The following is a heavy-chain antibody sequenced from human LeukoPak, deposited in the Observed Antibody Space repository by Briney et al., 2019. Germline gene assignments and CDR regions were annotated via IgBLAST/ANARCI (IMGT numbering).Heavy chain of an antibody. CDR2: IRNDGSDK. V-gene: IGHV3-30*02. D-gene: IGHD7-27*01. CDR1: GFSFSKYG. J-gene: IGHJ4*02. CDR3: AKDANWGFAD. Sequence: GGSLRLSCAASGFSFSKYGMHWVRQAPGKGLEWVAFIRNDGSDKYYADSVRGRSTISRDKSKNTVYLQMNSLRAEDTAVYYCAKDANWGFADWGQGTLVIVSP.